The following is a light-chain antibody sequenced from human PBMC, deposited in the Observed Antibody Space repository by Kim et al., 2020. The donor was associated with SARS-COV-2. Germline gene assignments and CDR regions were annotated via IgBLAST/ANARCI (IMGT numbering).Light chain of an antibody. V-gene: IGLV4-69*01. Sequence: ASGKLTCTLSNGHSSYAIAWHQQQPEKGPRYLMKLNSDGSHSKGDGIPDRFSGSSSGAERYLTISSLQSEDEADYYCQTWGTGIRVFGGGTKLTVL. CDR1: NGHSSYA. CDR3: QTWGTGIRV. J-gene: IGLJ3*02. CDR2: LNSDGSH.